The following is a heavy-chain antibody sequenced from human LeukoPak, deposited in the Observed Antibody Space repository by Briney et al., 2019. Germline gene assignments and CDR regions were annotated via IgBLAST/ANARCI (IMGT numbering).Heavy chain of an antibody. CDR1: GGSISSSNW. V-gene: IGHV4-4*02. D-gene: IGHD2-8*01. J-gene: IGHJ6*02. Sequence: SETLSLTCAVSGGSISSSNWWSWVRQPPGKGLEWIGEIYHSGSTNYNPSLKSRVTISVDKSKNQFSLKLSSVTAADTAVYYCARLDGVPEDYYGMDVWGQGTTVTVSS. CDR2: IYHSGST. CDR3: ARLDGVPEDYYGMDV.